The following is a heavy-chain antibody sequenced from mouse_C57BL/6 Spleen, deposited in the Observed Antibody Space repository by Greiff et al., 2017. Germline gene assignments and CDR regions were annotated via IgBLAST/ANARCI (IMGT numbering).Heavy chain of an antibody. CDR1: GFNIKDYY. CDR2: IDPEGGDT. D-gene: IGHD1-1*01. V-gene: IGHV14-1*01. CDR3: TFYYAPYYFDY. Sequence: EVQLQQSGAELVRPGASVKLSCTASGFNIKDYYMHWVKQRPEQGLEWIGRIDPEGGDTEYAPKFQGKATLTADTSSNTAYLQLSSLTSEDTAVDYCTFYYAPYYFDYWGQGTTLTVSS. J-gene: IGHJ2*01.